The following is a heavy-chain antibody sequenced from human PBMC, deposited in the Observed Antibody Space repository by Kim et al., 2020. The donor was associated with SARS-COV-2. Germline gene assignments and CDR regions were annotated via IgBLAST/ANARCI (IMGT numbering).Heavy chain of an antibody. D-gene: IGHD2-2*01. CDR3: ARGVVPAASGYYYGMDV. CDR2: IDPSDSYT. J-gene: IGHJ6*02. Sequence: ESLKISCKGSGYSFTSYWISWVRQMPGKGLEWMGRIDPSDSYTNYSPSFQGHVTISADKSISTAYLQWSSLKASDTAMYYCARGVVPAASGYYYGMDVWGQGTTVTVSS. V-gene: IGHV5-10-1*01. CDR1: GYSFTSYW.